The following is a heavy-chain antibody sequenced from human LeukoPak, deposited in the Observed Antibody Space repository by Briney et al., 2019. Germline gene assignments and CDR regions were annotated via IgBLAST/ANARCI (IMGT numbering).Heavy chain of an antibody. D-gene: IGHD1-14*01. CDR1: GLTFSTSG. CDR2: IGPTGFDR. CDR3: ATETNGRHYDY. Sequence: ETGGSLRLSCTTSGLTFSTSGFNWVRQAPGKGLEWVASIGPTGFDRYHADSIKGRFTISRDNANNFLYLQMDSLRAEDTAVYYCATETNGRHYDYWGPGTLLTVSS. V-gene: IGHV3-21*06. J-gene: IGHJ4*02.